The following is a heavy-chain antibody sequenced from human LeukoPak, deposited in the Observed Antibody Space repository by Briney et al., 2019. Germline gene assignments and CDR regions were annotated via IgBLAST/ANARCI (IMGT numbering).Heavy chain of an antibody. CDR3: AKCPVRGGDCYGIDY. CDR1: GFTFTSYA. D-gene: IGHD2-21*02. V-gene: IGHV3-23*01. J-gene: IGHJ4*02. Sequence: PGGSLRLSCAASGFTFTSYAMSWVRQAPGKGLEWVSAISGSGGSTYYADSVKGRFTISRDNSKNTLYLQMNSLRAEDTAVYYCAKCPVRGGDCYGIDYWGQGTLVTVSS. CDR2: ISGSGGST.